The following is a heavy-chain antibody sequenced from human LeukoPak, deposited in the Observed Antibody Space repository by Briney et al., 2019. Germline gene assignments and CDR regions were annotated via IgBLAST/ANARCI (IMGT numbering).Heavy chain of an antibody. J-gene: IGHJ6*04. CDR1: GFTSSSYG. CDR2: ISYDGTNK. CDR3: ARDLIAILTGYSHYYGMDV. Sequence: GGSLRLSCAASGFTSSSYGMHWVRQAPGKGQEWVAVISYDGTNKYYADSVKGRFTISRDNSKNTLYLQMNSLRAEDTAVYYCARDLIAILTGYSHYYGMDVWGKGTTVTVSS. D-gene: IGHD3-9*01. V-gene: IGHV3-30*03.